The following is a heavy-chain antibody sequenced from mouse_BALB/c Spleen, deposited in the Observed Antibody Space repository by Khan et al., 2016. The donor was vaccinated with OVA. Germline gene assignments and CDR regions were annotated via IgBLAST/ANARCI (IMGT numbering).Heavy chain of an antibody. J-gene: IGHJ3*01. CDR1: GFNIKDYY. CDR2: IDPENGYT. Sequence: VQLKQSGAELVRSGASVKLSCTASGFNIKDYYLHWVKQRPKQGLEWIGWIDPENGYTEYAPKFQGKVTMTADKSSNTAYLQLSSLTSEDTAVYYCNRAEVRFAYWGQGTLVTVSA. D-gene: IGHD1-3*01. V-gene: IGHV14-4*02. CDR3: NRAEVRFAY.